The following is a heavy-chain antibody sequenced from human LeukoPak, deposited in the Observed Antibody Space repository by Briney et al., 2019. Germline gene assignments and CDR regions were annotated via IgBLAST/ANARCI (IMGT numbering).Heavy chain of an antibody. CDR3: VRSPTYGD. Sequence: GGSLRLSCAVSGFTVSSNYMAWVRQAPGKGLEWVSVIYSGGSTDYADSVKGRLTISRDNSKNTLYLQMNSLRAEDTAVYYCVRSPTYGDWGQGTLVTVSS. CDR2: IYSGGST. V-gene: IGHV3-53*05. CDR1: GFTVSSNY. J-gene: IGHJ4*02. D-gene: IGHD4-17*01.